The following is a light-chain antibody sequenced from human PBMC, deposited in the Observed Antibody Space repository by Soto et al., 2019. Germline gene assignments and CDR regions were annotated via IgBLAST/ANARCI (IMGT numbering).Light chain of an antibody. CDR1: QGIINY. J-gene: IGKJ3*01. V-gene: IGKV1-9*01. Sequence: IPLTQSPSSLSASVGDRVAITCRASQGIINYLAWYQQKPGKAPKLLIYGASTLQSGVPSRFGGSGSGTDFTLTVSRLHPEDFATYYCQQLFMYPPTFGPGTKVDIK. CDR3: QQLFMYPPT. CDR2: GAS.